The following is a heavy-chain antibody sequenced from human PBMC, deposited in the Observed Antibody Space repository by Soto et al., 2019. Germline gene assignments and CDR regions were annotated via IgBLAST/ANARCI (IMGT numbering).Heavy chain of an antibody. J-gene: IGHJ5*02. CDR2: INHSGST. CDR1: GGSFSGYY. CDR3: ARSGLRRFWSGRNWFDP. D-gene: IGHD3-3*01. V-gene: IGHV4-34*01. Sequence: NPSETLSLTCAVYGGSFSGYYWSWIRQPPGKGLEWIGEINHSGSTNYNPSLKSRVTISVDTPKNQFSLKLSSVTAADTAVYYCARSGLRRFWSGRNWFDPWGQGTLVTVSS.